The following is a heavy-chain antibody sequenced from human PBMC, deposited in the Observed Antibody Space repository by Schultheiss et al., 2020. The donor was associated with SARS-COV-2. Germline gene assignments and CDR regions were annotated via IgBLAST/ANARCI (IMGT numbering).Heavy chain of an antibody. J-gene: IGHJ4*02. V-gene: IGHV1-2*02. D-gene: IGHD2-15*01. CDR3: ARSHCSGGSCYSEIDDY. CDR1: GGTFSSYT. CDR2: INPNSGGT. Sequence: ASVKVSCKASGGTFSSYTISWVRQAPGQGLEWMGWINPNSGGTNYAQKFQGRVTMTRDTSISTAYMELSSLRSDDTAVYYCARSHCSGGSCYSEIDDYWGQGTLVTVSS.